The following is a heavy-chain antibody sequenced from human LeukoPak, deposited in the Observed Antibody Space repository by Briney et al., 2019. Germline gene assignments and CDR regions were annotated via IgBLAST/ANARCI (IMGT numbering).Heavy chain of an antibody. D-gene: IGHD3-10*01. CDR1: GFTFSSYG. CDR2: ISYDGSNK. V-gene: IGHV3-30*18. J-gene: IGHJ6*02. CDR3: AKVYGSGSYYDYYYYYYGMDV. Sequence: PGGSLRLSCAASGFTFSSYGMHWVRQAPGKGLEWVAVISYDGSNKYYADSVKGRFTISRDNSKNTLYLQMNSLRAEDTAVYYCAKVYGSGSYYDYYYYYYGMDVWGQGTTVTVSS.